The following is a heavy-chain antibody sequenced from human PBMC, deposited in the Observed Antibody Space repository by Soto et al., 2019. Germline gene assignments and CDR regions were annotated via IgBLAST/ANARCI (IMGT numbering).Heavy chain of an antibody. V-gene: IGHV4-30-4*01. J-gene: IGHJ5*02. D-gene: IGHD3-10*01. CDR1: GASIINLDYY. CDR2: IYHTGAT. Sequence: QVQLQESGPGLVRPSQTLSLTCTVSGASIINLDYYWTWIRQPPGKGLEWIGHIYHTGATYYNPSLESRVVMSVATSNNQFSLKLSSVTAADTAVFYCARGAVVSLVRGVMGGNWFDPWGQGTLVTVSS. CDR3: ARGAVVSLVRGVMGGNWFDP.